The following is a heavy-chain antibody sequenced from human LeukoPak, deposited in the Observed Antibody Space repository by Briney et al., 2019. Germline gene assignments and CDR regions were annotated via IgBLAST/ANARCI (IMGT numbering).Heavy chain of an antibody. J-gene: IGHJ3*02. CDR3: ARDSRGYDAFDI. D-gene: IGHD3-16*01. CDR2: IYYSGST. CDR1: GGSISSYY. V-gene: IGHV4-59*01. Sequence: SETLSLTCTVSGGSISSYYWSWIRQPPGKGLEWIGYIYYSGSTNYNPSLKSRVTISVDTSKNQFSLKLSSVTAADTAVYYCARDSRGYDAFDIWGQGTMVTVSS.